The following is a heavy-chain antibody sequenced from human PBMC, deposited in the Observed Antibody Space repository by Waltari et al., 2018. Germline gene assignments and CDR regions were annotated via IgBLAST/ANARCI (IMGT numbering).Heavy chain of an antibody. J-gene: IGHJ4*02. CDR3: STRHY. CDR2: IYSGGTT. CDR1: GFTVSNNY. V-gene: IGHV3-66*01. Sequence: EVQLVESGGDLVQPGGSLRLSCAASGFTVSNNYMTWVRQAPGKGLVWVALIYSGGTTYYADSVKGRFTISRDKSNNTLYLQMNSLRAEDMSVYYCSTRHYWGQGTLVTVSS.